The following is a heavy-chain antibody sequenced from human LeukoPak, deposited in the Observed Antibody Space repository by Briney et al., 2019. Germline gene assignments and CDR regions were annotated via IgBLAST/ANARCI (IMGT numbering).Heavy chain of an antibody. V-gene: IGHV3-30*04. CDR3: ARSTLSYYYDSSGYDYDY. D-gene: IGHD3-22*01. J-gene: IGHJ4*02. Sequence: GGSLRLSCEASGFTFSTYAMHWVRQAPGKGLEWVAVISYDGNTKYYAASVRGRFTISRDNSKNTLSLQMNSLRDEDTAVYYCARSTLSYYYDSSGYDYDYWGQGTLVTVSS. CDR1: GFTFSTYA. CDR2: ISYDGNTK.